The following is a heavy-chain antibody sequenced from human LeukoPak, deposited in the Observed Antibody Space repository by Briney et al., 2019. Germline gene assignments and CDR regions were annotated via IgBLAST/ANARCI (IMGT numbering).Heavy chain of an antibody. V-gene: IGHV3-11*01. CDR2: IGSSDNII. CDR3: AREIVAGAFDS. J-gene: IGHJ4*02. CDR1: GFTLNDYY. D-gene: IGHD6-19*01. Sequence: GGPLRLSCAASGFTLNDYYMSWIRQPPGKGLEWVADIGSSDNIISYGASVRGRFTISRDIAKNSLYLHMNSLRADDTAVYYCAREIVAGAFDSWGQGTLVTVSS.